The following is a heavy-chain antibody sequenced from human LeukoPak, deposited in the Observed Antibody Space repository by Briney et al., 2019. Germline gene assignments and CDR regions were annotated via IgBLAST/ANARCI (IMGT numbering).Heavy chain of an antibody. D-gene: IGHD2-2*01. CDR1: GFTFSTYS. Sequence: PGGSLRLSCAASGFTFSTYSMNWVRQAPGKGLEWVSYISSSSSTIYYADSVKGRFTISRDNAKNSLYLQMSSLRAEDTAVYYCARVTVDGPIVVVPAAPGAFDIWGQGTMVTVSS. J-gene: IGHJ3*02. CDR3: ARVTVDGPIVVVPAAPGAFDI. V-gene: IGHV3-48*04. CDR2: ISSSSSTI.